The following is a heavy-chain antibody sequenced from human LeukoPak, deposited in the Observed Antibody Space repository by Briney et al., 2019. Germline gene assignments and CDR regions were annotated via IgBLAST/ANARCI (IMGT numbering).Heavy chain of an antibody. D-gene: IGHD6-19*01. CDR1: GGSISRYY. J-gene: IGHJ4*02. CDR2: IYTSGST. V-gene: IGHV4-4*07. CDR3: ARDLGPNSSGWYVFDY. Sequence: SETLSLTCTVSGGSISRYYWSWLRQPAEEGLEWIGRIYTSGSTNYNPSLKSRATMSVDTSKNQFSLKLSSVTAADTAVYYCARDLGPNSSGWYVFDYWGQGTLVTVSS.